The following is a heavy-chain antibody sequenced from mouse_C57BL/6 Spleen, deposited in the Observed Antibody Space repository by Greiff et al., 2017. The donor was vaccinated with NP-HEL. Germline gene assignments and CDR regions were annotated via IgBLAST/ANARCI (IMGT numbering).Heavy chain of an antibody. V-gene: IGHV5-16*01. J-gene: IGHJ4*01. CDR2: INYDGSST. CDR1: GFTFSDYY. CDR3: AKEGGDNAMDY. Sequence: EVMLVESEGGLVQPGSSMTLSCTASGFTFSDYYMAWVRQVPDKGLEWVANINYDGSSTYYLDSLKSRFIISRDNAKNILYLQMSSLKAEDTATYYCAKEGGDNAMDYWGQGTSVTVSS.